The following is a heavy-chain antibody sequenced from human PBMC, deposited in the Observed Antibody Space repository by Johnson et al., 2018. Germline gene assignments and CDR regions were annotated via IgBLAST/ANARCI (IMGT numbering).Heavy chain of an antibody. CDR1: GFTFSSYA. J-gene: IGHJ3*02. V-gene: IGHV3-30-3*01. CDR3: ARHAYYYDSSGDSGAFDI. CDR2: ISYDGSNK. D-gene: IGHD3-22*01. Sequence: QVQLVESGGGVVQPGRSXRLSCAASGFTFSSYAMHWVRQATGKGLEWVAVISYDGSNKYYADSVKGRFTISRDNSKNTLYLQMNSLRAEDTAVYYCARHAYYYDSSGDSGAFDIWGQGTMVTVYS.